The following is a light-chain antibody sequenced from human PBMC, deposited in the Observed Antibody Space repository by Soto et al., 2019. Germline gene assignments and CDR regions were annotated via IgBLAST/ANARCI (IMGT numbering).Light chain of an antibody. J-gene: IGKJ2*01. V-gene: IGKV3-20*01. CDR3: QQYHSSPPMYT. CDR1: QSISSTY. Sequence: EIVLTQSPGTLSLSPGERATLSCRASQSISSTYLVWYQQRPGQAPRLLIYGASSRATGIPDRFSGSGSGTDVTLTISRLEPEDFAVYYCQQYHSSPPMYTFGQGTKLEIK. CDR2: GAS.